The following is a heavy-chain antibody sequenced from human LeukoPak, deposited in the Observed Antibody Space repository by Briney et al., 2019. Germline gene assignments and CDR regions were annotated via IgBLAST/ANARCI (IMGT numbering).Heavy chain of an antibody. CDR2: ISSSSSYI. CDR1: GFTFSSYS. V-gene: IGHV3-21*01. J-gene: IGHJ4*02. D-gene: IGHD2-21*01. CDR3: AKDLDWYFDY. Sequence: PGGSLRLSCAASGFTFSSYSMNWVRQAPGKGLEWVSSISSSSSYIYYADSVKGRFTISRDNAKNSLYLQMNSLRAEDTAVYYCAKDLDWYFDYWGQGTLVTVSS.